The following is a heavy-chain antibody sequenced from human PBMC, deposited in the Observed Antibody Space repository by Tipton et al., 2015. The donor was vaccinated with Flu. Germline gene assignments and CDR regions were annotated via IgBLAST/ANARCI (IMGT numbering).Heavy chain of an antibody. D-gene: IGHD5-18*01. CDR3: ARDLDTAMVYGMDV. V-gene: IGHV3-21*06. CDR2: ISSGSSFI. Sequence: AVSGFTFSAYSLNWVRQAPGKGLEWVSSISSGSSFIYYADSVKGRFTISRDNAKNSLYLQMNSLKPEDTAVYYCARDLDTAMVYGMDVWGQGTTVTVSS. J-gene: IGHJ6*02. CDR1: GFTFSAYS.